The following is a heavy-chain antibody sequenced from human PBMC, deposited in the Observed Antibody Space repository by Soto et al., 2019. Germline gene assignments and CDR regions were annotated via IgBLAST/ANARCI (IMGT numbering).Heavy chain of an antibody. J-gene: IGHJ4*02. V-gene: IGHV4-59*01. CDR3: ARSPLYGGPGYYFDY. CDR1: GGSISSYY. CDR2: IYYSGST. Sequence: PSETLSLTCTVSGGSISSYYWSWIRQPPGKGLEWIGYIYYSGSTNYNPSLKSRVTISVDTSKNQFSLKLSSVTAADTAVYYCARSPLYGGPGYYFDYWGQGTLVTVSS. D-gene: IGHD4-17*01.